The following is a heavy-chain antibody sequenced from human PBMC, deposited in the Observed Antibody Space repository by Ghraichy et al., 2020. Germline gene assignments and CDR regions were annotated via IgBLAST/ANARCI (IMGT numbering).Heavy chain of an antibody. CDR2: ISYDGSNK. J-gene: IGHJ6*02. CDR1: GFSFSRYA. D-gene: IGHD3-22*01. CDR3: AKVSEGGELYDSRGFSLSYNGMDV. V-gene: IGHV3-30*18. Sequence: GGSLRLSCAASGFSFSRYAMHWVRQAPGKGLEWVAFISYDGSNKYHGDSVKGRFTISRDNSESTLYLQMNRLRAEDTAVYYCAKVSEGGELYDSRGFSLSYNGMDVWGQGTTVTVSS.